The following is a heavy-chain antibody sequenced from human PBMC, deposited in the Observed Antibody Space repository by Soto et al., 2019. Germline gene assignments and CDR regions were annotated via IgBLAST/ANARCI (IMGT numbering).Heavy chain of an antibody. J-gene: IGHJ4*02. CDR3: AGVVRYSSSWLYFHY. V-gene: IGHV4-59*01. CDR1: GGSISSYY. CDR2: IYYSGST. Sequence: QVQLQESGPGLVKPSETLSLTCTVSGGSISSYYWSWIRQPPGKGLEWIGYIYYSGSTNYNPSIKSRVTISGDASKTQCALKLSSVTAADTVVYYWAGVVRYSSSWLYFHYWGQGTLVTVSS. D-gene: IGHD6-13*01.